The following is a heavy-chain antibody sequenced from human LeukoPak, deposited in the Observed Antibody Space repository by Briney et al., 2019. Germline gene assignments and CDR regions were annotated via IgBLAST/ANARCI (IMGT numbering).Heavy chain of an antibody. CDR1: GFTFSSYR. Sequence: QPGGSLRLSCAASGFTFSSYRMSWVRQAPGKGLEWVANIKQDGSEKHYVDSVKGRFTISRDNAKNSLYLQMNSLRAEDTAVYYCARDFGDNDAFDIWGQGTMVTVSS. CDR2: IKQDGSEK. CDR3: ARDFGDNDAFDI. J-gene: IGHJ3*02. D-gene: IGHD2-21*01. V-gene: IGHV3-7*01.